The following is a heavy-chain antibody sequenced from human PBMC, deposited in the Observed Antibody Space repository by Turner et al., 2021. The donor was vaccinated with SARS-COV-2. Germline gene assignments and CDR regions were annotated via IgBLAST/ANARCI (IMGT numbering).Heavy chain of an antibody. CDR2: IYYSGST. V-gene: IGHV4-39*01. D-gene: IGHD6-13*01. J-gene: IGHJ5*02. Sequence: QLQLQESGPGLVKPSETLSRTCTVSGGSISRSSYYWGWIRQPPGKGLEWIGGIYYSGSTYYNPSLKSRVTISVDTSKNQFSLKLTSVTAADTAVYFCARHWEVAAAAYLARFDPWGQGTLVTVSS. CDR3: ARHWEVAAAAYLARFDP. CDR1: GGSISRSSYY.